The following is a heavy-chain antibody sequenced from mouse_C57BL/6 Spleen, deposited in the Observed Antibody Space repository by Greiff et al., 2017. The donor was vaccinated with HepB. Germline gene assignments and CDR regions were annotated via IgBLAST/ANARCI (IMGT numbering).Heavy chain of an antibody. J-gene: IGHJ3*01. V-gene: IGHV5-9-1*02. Sequence: EVKLMESGEGLVKPGGSLKLSCAASGFTFSSYAMSWVRQTPEKRLEWVAYISSGGDYIYYADTVKGRFTISRDNARKTLYLQMSSLKSEDTAMYYCTRAPQLRLGPWFAYWGQGTLVTVSA. CDR3: TRAPQLRLGPWFAY. D-gene: IGHD3-2*02. CDR1: GFTFSSYA. CDR2: ISSGGDYI.